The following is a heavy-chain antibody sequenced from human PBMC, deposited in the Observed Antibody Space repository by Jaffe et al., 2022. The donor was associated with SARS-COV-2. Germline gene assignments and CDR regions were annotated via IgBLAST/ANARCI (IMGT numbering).Heavy chain of an antibody. V-gene: IGHV3-23*04. CDR1: GFAFSSYC. Sequence: EVQLVESGGDLVQPGGSLRLSCVASGFAFSSYCMSWVRQAPGKGLEWVSSISASGDSIHYIDSVKGRFTISRDYSKNTLHLQMNSLRAEDTAIYYCAKELRQDSSSWDFDSWGQGTLVTVSS. CDR3: AKELRQDSSSWDFDS. CDR2: ISASGDSI. D-gene: IGHD3-22*01. J-gene: IGHJ4*02.